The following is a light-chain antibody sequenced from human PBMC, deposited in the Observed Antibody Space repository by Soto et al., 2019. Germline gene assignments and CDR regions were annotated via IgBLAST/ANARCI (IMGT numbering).Light chain of an antibody. CDR2: AAS. V-gene: IGKV1-39*01. CDR1: QSISSY. Sequence: DIQMTQSPSSLSASVGDRVTITCRASQSISSYLTRSQQKPGKAPKLLNYAASSLLSGGTSRFSGSGSGTDFTLTITSPQPEDFATYYCQQSYSTPPSFGQGTKLEIK. J-gene: IGKJ2*01. CDR3: QQSYSTPPS.